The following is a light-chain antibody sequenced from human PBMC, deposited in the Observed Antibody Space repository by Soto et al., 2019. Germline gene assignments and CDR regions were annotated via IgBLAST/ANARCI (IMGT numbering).Light chain of an antibody. V-gene: IGKV1-5*01. J-gene: IGKJ1*01. CDR1: PSISSW. CDR2: DAS. Sequence: DIQMTQSPSTLSASVGARVTITCRASPSISSWLAWYQQKPGKAPKLLIYDASSLESGVPSRFSGSGSGTEFTLTISSLEPDDFATYYCQQYNSYRWTFGQGTKVDI. CDR3: QQYNSYRWT.